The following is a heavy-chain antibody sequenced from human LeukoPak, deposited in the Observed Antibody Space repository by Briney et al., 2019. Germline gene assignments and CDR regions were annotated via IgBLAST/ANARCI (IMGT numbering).Heavy chain of an antibody. CDR1: GGTFSTYA. CDR2: IVPILGTA. V-gene: IGHV1-69*04. J-gene: IGHJ4*02. CDR3: ARDRVPSYESGIYCQYYFHY. Sequence: SVKVSCKASGGTFSTYAISWVRQAPGQGLEWVGRIVPILGTANYAQNFQGRVTITADRSTTTAYMELSSLRSEDTAVYYCARDRVPSYESGIYCQYYFHYWGQGTLVTVSS. D-gene: IGHD3-10*01.